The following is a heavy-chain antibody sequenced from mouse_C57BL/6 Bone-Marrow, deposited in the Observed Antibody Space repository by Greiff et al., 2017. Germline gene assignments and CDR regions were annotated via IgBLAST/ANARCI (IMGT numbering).Heavy chain of an antibody. CDR2: IYPGSGNT. J-gene: IGHJ4*01. CDR3: ATLYYAMDY. Sequence: VQLQQSGPELVKPGVSVKISCKASGYSFTSYYIHWVKQRPGQGLEWIGWIYPGSGNTKYNEKFKGKATLTADTSSSTAYMQLSSLTSEDSAVYYCATLYYAMDYWGQGTSVTVSS. V-gene: IGHV1-66*01. CDR1: GYSFTSYY.